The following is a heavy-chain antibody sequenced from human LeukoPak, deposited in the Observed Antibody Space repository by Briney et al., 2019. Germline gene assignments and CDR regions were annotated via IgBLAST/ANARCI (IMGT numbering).Heavy chain of an antibody. CDR1: GDIFTNYY. CDR3: ARGGTNWDSPYWCFDL. CDR2: INPDNGGT. V-gene: IGHV1-2*02. J-gene: IGHJ2*01. D-gene: IGHD7-27*01. Sequence: ASVKVSCKAGGDIFTNYYFHWVRQAPGQGLEWMGWINPDNGGTHSAEKFQGRVTLTSDASISSAYMELSSLTSDDTAVYYCARGGTNWDSPYWCFDLWGRGTLVTVSS.